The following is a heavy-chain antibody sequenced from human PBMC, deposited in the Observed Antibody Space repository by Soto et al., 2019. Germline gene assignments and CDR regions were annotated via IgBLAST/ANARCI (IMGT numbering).Heavy chain of an antibody. V-gene: IGHV4-34*01. CDR1: GGSFSGYY. J-gene: IGHJ3*02. D-gene: IGHD3-9*01. Sequence: QVQLQQWGAGLLKPSETLSLNCGVSGGSFSGYYWSWIRQPPGKGLEWIGEINHSGSADYHPSLKSRVTISVDTSKTQISLKLSSVTAADSGVYYCAGETSDYDFLAAPTTFDIWGQGTMVSVSS. CDR2: INHSGSA. CDR3: AGETSDYDFLAAPTTFDI.